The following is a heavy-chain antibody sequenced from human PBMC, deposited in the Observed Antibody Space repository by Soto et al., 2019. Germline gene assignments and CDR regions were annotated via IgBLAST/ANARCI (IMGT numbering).Heavy chain of an antibody. Sequence: ASVKVSCKASGYTFTSYYMHWVRQAPGQGLEWMGIINPSGGSTSYAQKFQGRVTMTRDTSTSTVYMELSSLRSEDTAVYYCAVRGAAMIVGSDDAFDIWGKGTMVTVSS. D-gene: IGHD3-22*01. CDR3: AVRGAAMIVGSDDAFDI. J-gene: IGHJ3*02. CDR2: INPSGGST. V-gene: IGHV1-46*01. CDR1: GYTFTSYY.